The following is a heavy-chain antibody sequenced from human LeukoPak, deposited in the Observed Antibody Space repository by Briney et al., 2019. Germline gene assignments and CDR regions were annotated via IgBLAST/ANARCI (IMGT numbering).Heavy chain of an antibody. CDR1: GFTFGSYA. J-gene: IGHJ4*02. Sequence: PGRSLRLSCAASGFTFGSYAMHWVRQAPGKGLEWVAVRSYDGSNKYYADSVKGRFTISRDNSKNTLYLQMNSLRAEDTAVYYCARAEIAVVLNYYFDYWGQGTLVTVSS. V-gene: IGHV3-30-3*01. D-gene: IGHD3-22*01. CDR3: ARAEIAVVLNYYFDY. CDR2: RSYDGSNK.